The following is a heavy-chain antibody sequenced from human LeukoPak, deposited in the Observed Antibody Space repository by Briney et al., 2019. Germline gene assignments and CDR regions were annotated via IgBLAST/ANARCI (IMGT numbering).Heavy chain of an antibody. CDR2: IHYSGRA. CDR1: GDSISGSY. V-gene: IGHV4-59*01. CDR3: VKFGVDYDMGV. Sequence: PSETLSLTCTVPGDSISGSYWTWVRQPPGQGLEWIGQIHYSGRADYNPSLKRRITISVDTSKNQMSLTLTSVTAADTAIYYCVKFGVDYDMGVWGQGTTVTVSS. J-gene: IGHJ6*02. D-gene: IGHD3-16*01.